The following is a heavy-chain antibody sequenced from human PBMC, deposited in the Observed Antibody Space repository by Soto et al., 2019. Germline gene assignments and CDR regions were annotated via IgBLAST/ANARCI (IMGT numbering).Heavy chain of an antibody. J-gene: IGHJ6*02. V-gene: IGHV4-61*01. CDR3: ASLQFYDVRGGSGPLEV. Sequence: PSETLSLTCTFSGGPFRSGSYPWSWIQHSPGKGLEWIGYIYYNGSTNYNPSLKSRVTISVDTSKNQFSLKLTSVTAADRALYFCASLQFYDVRGGSGPLEVWGHGNTVSVSS. CDR2: IYYNGST. D-gene: IGHD3-3*01. CDR1: GGPFRSGSYP.